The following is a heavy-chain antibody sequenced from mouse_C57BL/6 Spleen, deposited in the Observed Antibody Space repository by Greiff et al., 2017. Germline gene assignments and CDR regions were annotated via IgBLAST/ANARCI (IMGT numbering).Heavy chain of an antibody. CDR3: VSYYDYDGAMDY. J-gene: IGHJ4*01. CDR1: GFSFNTYA. V-gene: IGHV10-1*01. D-gene: IGHD2-4*01. CDR2: IRSKSNNYAT. Sequence: EVQVVESGGGLVQPKGSLKLSCAASGFSFNTYAMNWVRQAPGKGLEWVARIRSKSNNYATYYADSVKDRFTISRDDSESMLYLQMNNLKTEDTAMYYCVSYYDYDGAMDYWGQGTSVTVSS.